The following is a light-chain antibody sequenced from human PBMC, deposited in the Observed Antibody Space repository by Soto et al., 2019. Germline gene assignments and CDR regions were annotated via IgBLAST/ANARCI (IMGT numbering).Light chain of an antibody. V-gene: IGKV3-11*01. Sequence: EIVMTQSPDTLSVXPGXXXXLXXXASQSVSSKLAWYQRKPGQAPRLLIYDTSNRATGIPARFSGSGSGTDFALTISSLEPADFGVYYCQQRHNWPITFGQGTRLEIK. J-gene: IGKJ5*01. CDR3: QQRHNWPIT. CDR1: QSVSSK. CDR2: DTS.